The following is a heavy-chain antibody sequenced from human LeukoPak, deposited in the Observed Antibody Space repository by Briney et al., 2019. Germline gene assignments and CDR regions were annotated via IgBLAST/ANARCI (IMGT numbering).Heavy chain of an antibody. V-gene: IGHV4-39*01. D-gene: IGHD3-22*01. Sequence: PSETLSLTCTVSGGSISSSSYYWGWIRQPPGKGLEWIGSIYYSGSTYYNPSLKSRVTISVDTSKNQFSLKLSSVTAADTAVYYCARQNYYDSSGYYNWFDPWGQGTLVTVSS. CDR2: IYYSGST. CDR3: ARQNYYDSSGYYNWFDP. CDR1: GGSISSSSYY. J-gene: IGHJ5*02.